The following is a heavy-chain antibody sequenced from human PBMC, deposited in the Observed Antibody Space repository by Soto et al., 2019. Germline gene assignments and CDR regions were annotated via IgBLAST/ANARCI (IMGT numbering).Heavy chain of an antibody. D-gene: IGHD3-3*01. CDR3: AKDDQFTIFGGYGMDV. CDR1: GFTFSSYA. J-gene: IGHJ6*02. V-gene: IGHV3-23*01. Sequence: GGSLRLSCAASGFTFSSYAMSWVRQAPGKGLEWVSAISGSGGSTYYADSVKGRFTISRDNSKNTLYLQMNSLRAEDTAVYYCAKDDQFTIFGGYGMDVWGQGTTVTVSS. CDR2: ISGSGGST.